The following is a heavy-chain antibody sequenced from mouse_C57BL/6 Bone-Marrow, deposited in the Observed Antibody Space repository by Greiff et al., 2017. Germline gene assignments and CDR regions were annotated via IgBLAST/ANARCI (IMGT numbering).Heavy chain of an antibody. Sequence: EVQLQQSVAELVRPGASVKLSCTASGFNIKNTYMHWVKQRPEQGLEWIGRLDPATGNTTYAPKFQGKATLTADPSSNTAYLQLSSLTSEDTAIYYGARDYGSSGWFAYWGQGTRVTVSA. CDR2: LDPATGNT. J-gene: IGHJ3*01. CDR1: GFNIKNTY. CDR3: ARDYGSSGWFAY. V-gene: IGHV14-3*01. D-gene: IGHD1-1*01.